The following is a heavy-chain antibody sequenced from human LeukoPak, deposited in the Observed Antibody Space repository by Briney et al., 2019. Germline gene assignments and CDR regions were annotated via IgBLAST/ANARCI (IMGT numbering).Heavy chain of an antibody. Sequence: PSETLSLTCTVSGGPISSGVNYWTWIRQPPGKGLEWIGYISHSGTTFYTSSLKSRVTISVDRSKNQFSLKLSSVTAADTAVYYCARARTLPYYMDVWGKGTTVTVSS. CDR2: ISHSGTT. CDR3: ARARTLPYYMDV. J-gene: IGHJ6*03. D-gene: IGHD1-7*01. CDR1: GGPISSGVNY. V-gene: IGHV4-30-2*01.